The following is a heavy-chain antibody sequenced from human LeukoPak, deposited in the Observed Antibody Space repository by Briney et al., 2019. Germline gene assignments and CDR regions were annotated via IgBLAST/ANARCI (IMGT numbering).Heavy chain of an antibody. Sequence: ASVKVSCKASGYTFTGYYMHWVRQAPGQGLEWMGWINPNSGGTNYAQKFQGRVTMTRDTSISTAYMELSRLRSEDTAVYYCARGTTVTTPGNYWGQGTLVTVSS. J-gene: IGHJ4*02. D-gene: IGHD4-17*01. CDR3: ARGTTVTTPGNY. V-gene: IGHV1-2*02. CDR2: INPNSGGT. CDR1: GYTFTGYY.